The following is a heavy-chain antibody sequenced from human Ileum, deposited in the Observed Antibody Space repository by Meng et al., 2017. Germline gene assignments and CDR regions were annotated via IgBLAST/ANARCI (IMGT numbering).Heavy chain of an antibody. CDR2: IFQSGRT. CDR1: GAW. D-gene: IGHD3-22*01. CDR3: ATSNDRDVYYLGY. Sequence: GRLEEAGPRLGRPSGTLALTCAVSGAWWSWVRQPPGKGLEWIGEIFQSGRTNYNPSLKSRVTISIDKSKSQISLQLSAVTAADTAVYSCATSNDRDVYYLGYWGQGTLVTVSS. V-gene: IGHV4-4*02. J-gene: IGHJ4*02.